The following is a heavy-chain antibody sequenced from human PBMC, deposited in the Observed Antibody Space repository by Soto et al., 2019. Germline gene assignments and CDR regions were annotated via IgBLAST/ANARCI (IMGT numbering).Heavy chain of an antibody. D-gene: IGHD3-3*02. CDR1: GFSLSTSGMC. V-gene: IGHV2-70*11. CDR3: ARTRIFGVVYIDY. J-gene: IGHJ4*02. Sequence: GSGPTLVNPTQTLTLTCTFSGFSLSTSGMCVSWIRQFPGKALEWLARIDWDDDKYYTTSLKTRLSISKDTSKNQVVLTMTNMDPVDTATYYCARTRIFGVVYIDYWGQGNLVTVSS. CDR2: IDWDDDK.